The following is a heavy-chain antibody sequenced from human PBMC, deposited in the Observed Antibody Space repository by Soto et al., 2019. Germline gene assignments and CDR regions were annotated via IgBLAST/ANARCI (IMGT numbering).Heavy chain of an antibody. D-gene: IGHD3-22*01. CDR1: GFSLSTSGVG. CDR2: IYWDDDK. J-gene: IGHJ4*02. Sequence: SGPTLVNPTQTLTLTCTFSGFSLSTSGVGVGWIRQPPGKALEWLALIYWDDDKRYSPSLRRRLTITKDTSKNQVVLTMTNMDPADTATYFCAHRRREGSSGYYIFDYWGQGTLVTVSS. V-gene: IGHV2-5*02. CDR3: AHRRREGSSGYYIFDY.